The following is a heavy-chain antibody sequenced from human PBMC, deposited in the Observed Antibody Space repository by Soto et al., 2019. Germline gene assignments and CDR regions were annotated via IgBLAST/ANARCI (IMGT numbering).Heavy chain of an antibody. CDR2: ISYVGSNK. CDR3: AKDLLGPGRAYGMDV. Sequence: QVQLVESGGGVVQPGRSLRLSCAASGFTFSSYGMHWVRQAPGKGLEWVAVISYVGSNKYYADSVKGRFTISRDNSKNTLYLQMNSLRAEDTAVYYCAKDLLGPGRAYGMDVWGQGTTVTVSS. V-gene: IGHV3-30*18. D-gene: IGHD7-27*01. J-gene: IGHJ6*02. CDR1: GFTFSSYG.